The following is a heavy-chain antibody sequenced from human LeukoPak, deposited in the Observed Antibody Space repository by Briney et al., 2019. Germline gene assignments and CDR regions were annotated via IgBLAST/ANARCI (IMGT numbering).Heavy chain of an antibody. D-gene: IGHD4-23*01. CDR1: GFTISTYG. CDR2: IKQDGSEK. CDR3: AKDLGDYGGSPIDY. V-gene: IGHV3-7*03. J-gene: IGHJ4*02. Sequence: AGSLRLSCAASGFTISTYGMSWVRQPPGKGLEWVANIKQDGSEKYYVDSVKGRLTISRDNAKNSLYLQMNSLRAEETAVYYCAKDLGDYGGSPIDYWGEGTLVTVSS.